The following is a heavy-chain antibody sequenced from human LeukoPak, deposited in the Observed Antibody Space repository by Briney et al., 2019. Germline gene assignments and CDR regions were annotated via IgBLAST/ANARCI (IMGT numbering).Heavy chain of an antibody. J-gene: IGHJ4*02. CDR2: IYSGGST. V-gene: IGHV3-53*01. CDR3: AKRGVVIRGTLVIGYHQEAYHYDF. CDR1: GLSVSPNY. Sequence: GGSLRLSCAASGLSVSPNYMSWVRQAPGKGLEWVSVIYSGGSTYYADSVKGRFTISRDTSLNTLYLQMNNLRAEDTAVYFCAKRGVVIRGTLVIGYHQEAYHYDFWGQGVLVTVSS. D-gene: IGHD3-10*01.